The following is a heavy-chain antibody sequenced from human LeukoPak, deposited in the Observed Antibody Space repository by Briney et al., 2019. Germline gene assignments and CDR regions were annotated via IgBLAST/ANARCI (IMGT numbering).Heavy chain of an antibody. CDR2: ISRSGSTK. Sequence: PGGSLRLSCAASGFTFSDYNMRWIRQAPGKGLEWVSSISRSGSTKYYADSVKGRFTISRDNAKNSLFLQMNSLRAEDTAVYYCARAPPHHWGVDYWGQGTLVAVSS. V-gene: IGHV3-11*01. CDR1: GFTFSDYN. D-gene: IGHD7-27*01. CDR3: ARAPPHHWGVDY. J-gene: IGHJ4*02.